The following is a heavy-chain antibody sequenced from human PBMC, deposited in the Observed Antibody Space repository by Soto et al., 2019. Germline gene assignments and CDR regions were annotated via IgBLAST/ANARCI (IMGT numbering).Heavy chain of an antibody. Sequence: SGGSLRLSCAASGSTFSSYGMHWVRQTPGKGLEWVAVLGFDGGGRYYADSVKGRFTITRDNSKNTLYLQMDSLRVEATALYYCARKPVGHVYRTDVWAQESKVTV. CDR1: GSTFSSYG. J-gene: IGHJ6*02. CDR2: LGFDGGGR. CDR3: ARKPVGHVYRTDV. D-gene: IGHD1-26*01. V-gene: IGHV3-33*01.